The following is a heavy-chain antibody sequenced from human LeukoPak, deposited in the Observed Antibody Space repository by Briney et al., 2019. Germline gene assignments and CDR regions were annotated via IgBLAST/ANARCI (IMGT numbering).Heavy chain of an antibody. CDR2: INGAGSSI. Sequence: GGSLRLSCAASGFTFSSYWMHWVRQTPGKGLVWVSRINGAGSSISYADSVKGRVTISGDNAKNTLYLQMNNLRAEDTAVYYCARGGDYKNDYWGQGTLVTVSS. CDR1: GFTFSSYW. D-gene: IGHD4-17*01. V-gene: IGHV3-74*01. J-gene: IGHJ4*02. CDR3: ARGGDYKNDY.